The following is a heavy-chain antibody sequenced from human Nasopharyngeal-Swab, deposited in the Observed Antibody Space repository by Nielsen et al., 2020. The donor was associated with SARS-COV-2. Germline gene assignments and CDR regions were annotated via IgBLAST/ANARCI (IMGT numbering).Heavy chain of an antibody. CDR1: GYTFTAYY. Sequence: ASVKVSCKASGYTFTAYYIHWVRQAPGQGLEWMGRINPNSGGTKYAQKFQGRVTLTTDTSITTAYMDLTTMISDDAAVFYCARGHPTTRAFDNRGQGTLVTVSS. J-gene: IGHJ4*02. CDR3: ARGHPTTRAFDN. CDR2: INPNSGGT. D-gene: IGHD4-17*01. V-gene: IGHV1-2*06.